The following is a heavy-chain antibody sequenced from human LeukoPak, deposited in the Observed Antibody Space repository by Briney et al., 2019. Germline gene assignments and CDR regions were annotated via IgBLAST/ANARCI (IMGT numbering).Heavy chain of an antibody. D-gene: IGHD2-21*02. CDR2: INAGNGNT. V-gene: IGHV1-3*01. J-gene: IGHJ4*02. CDR1: GYTFTSYA. CDR3: ARDPVCGGDCYFGPVDY. Sequence: ASVKVSCKAPGYTFTSYAMHWVRQAPGQRLEWMGWINAGNGNTKYSQKFQGRVTITRDTSASTAYMELSSLRSEDTAVYYCARDPVCGGDCYFGPVDYWGQGTLVTVSS.